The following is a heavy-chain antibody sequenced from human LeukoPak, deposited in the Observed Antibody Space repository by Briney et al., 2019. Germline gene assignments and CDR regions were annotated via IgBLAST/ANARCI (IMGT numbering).Heavy chain of an antibody. CDR1: GYTFTGYY. D-gene: IGHD5-12*01. V-gene: IGHV1-2*02. J-gene: IGHJ6*03. Sequence: GASVKVSCKASGYTFTGYYMHWVRQAPGQGLEWMGWINPNSGGTNYAQKIQGRVTMTRDTSISTAYMELSRLRSDDTAVYYCARDDIVATMENTYYYMDVWGKGTTVTVSS. CDR2: INPNSGGT. CDR3: ARDDIVATMENTYYYMDV.